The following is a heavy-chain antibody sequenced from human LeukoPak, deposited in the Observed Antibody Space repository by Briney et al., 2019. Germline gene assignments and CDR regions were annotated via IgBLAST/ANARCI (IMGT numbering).Heavy chain of an antibody. CDR1: GFTFSSNA. CDR2: TSGTGHST. V-gene: IGHV3-23*01. Sequence: GGSLRLSCAASGFTFSSNAMTWVRQAPGKGLEWVSGTSGTGHSTYYADPVKGRFTISRDNSKNTLDLQMNSLRAEDTAVYYCAKDLRVAVGRGYFEYWGQGTLVTVSS. CDR3: AKDLRVAVGRGYFEY. J-gene: IGHJ4*02. D-gene: IGHD6-19*01.